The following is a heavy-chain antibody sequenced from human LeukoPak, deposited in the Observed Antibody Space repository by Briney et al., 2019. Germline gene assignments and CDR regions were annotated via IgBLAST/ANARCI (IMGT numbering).Heavy chain of an antibody. Sequence: PSVKVSCKASGGTFSSYAISWVRQAPGQGLEWMGRIIPILGIANYAQKFQGRVTITADKSTSTAYMELSSLRSEDTAVYYCARDAYSSGWPDYWGQGTLVTVSS. CDR2: IIPILGIA. V-gene: IGHV1-69*04. CDR1: GGTFSSYA. D-gene: IGHD6-19*01. CDR3: ARDAYSSGWPDY. J-gene: IGHJ4*02.